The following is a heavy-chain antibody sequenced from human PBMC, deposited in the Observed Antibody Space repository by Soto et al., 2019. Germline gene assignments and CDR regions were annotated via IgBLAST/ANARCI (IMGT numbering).Heavy chain of an antibody. CDR3: AWHRLRPKFDY. CDR2: INHSGST. Sequence: SETLSLTCAVYGGSFSGYYWSWIRQPPGKGLEWIGEINHSGSTNYNPSLKSRVTISVDTSKNQFSLKLSSVTAADTAVYYCAWHRLRPKFDYWGQGTLVTVSS. V-gene: IGHV4-34*01. D-gene: IGHD4-17*01. J-gene: IGHJ4*02. CDR1: GGSFSGYY.